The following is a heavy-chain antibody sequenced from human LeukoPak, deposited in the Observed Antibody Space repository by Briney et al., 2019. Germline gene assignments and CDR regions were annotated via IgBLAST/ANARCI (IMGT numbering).Heavy chain of an antibody. J-gene: IGHJ5*02. CDR1: GFTFSSYS. Sequence: SGGSLRLSCAASGFTFSSYSMNWVRQAPGKGLEWVSSISSSSSYIYYADSVKGRFTISRDNAKNSLYLQMISLRAEDTAVYYSAGYNRLSAYSDGYRWLDPWGQGTLVTVSS. D-gene: IGHD5-18*01. V-gene: IGHV3-21*01. CDR2: ISSSSSYI. CDR3: AGYNRLSAYSDGYRWLDP.